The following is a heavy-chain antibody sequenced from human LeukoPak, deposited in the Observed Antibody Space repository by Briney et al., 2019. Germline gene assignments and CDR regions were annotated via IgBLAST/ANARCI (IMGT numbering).Heavy chain of an antibody. CDR1: GGSFSGYY. CDR3: AGELLSWFDP. CDR2: IYHSGST. D-gene: IGHD1-26*01. V-gene: IGHV4-34*01. Sequence: SETLSLTCAVYGGSFSGYYWSWIRQPPGKGLEWIGEIYHSGSTNYNPSLKSRVTISVDTSKNQFSLKLSSVTAADTAVYYCAGELLSWFDPWGQGTLVTVSS. J-gene: IGHJ5*02.